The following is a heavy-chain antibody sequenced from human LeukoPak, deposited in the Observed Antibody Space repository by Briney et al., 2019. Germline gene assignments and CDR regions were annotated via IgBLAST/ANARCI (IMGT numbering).Heavy chain of an antibody. CDR1: GYTFTGYY. CDR2: INPNSGGT. J-gene: IGHJ6*02. Sequence: GASVKVSCKASGYTFTGYYMHWVRQAPGQGLEWMGRINPNSGGTNYAQKFQGRVTMTRDTFISTAYMELSRLRSDDTAVYYCARVGLFLEWLPSYYYYGMDVWGQGTTVTVSS. V-gene: IGHV1-2*06. D-gene: IGHD3-3*01. CDR3: ARVGLFLEWLPSYYYYGMDV.